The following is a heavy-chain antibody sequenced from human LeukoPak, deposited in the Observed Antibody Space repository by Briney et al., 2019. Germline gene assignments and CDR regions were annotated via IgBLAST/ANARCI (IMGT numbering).Heavy chain of an antibody. CDR3: ARSTLPGRSGRTEFFQH. CDR2: ISDSGNTI. CDR1: GFTFSNDY. J-gene: IGHJ1*01. Sequence: GGSLRLSCAASGFTFSNDYMTWIRQAPGKGLQWISFISDSGNTIYYADSVEGQFTISRDNAKNSLYLQMHSLRAEDTAMYYCARSTLPGRSGRTEFFQHWGQGTLVTVSS. V-gene: IGHV3-11*01. D-gene: IGHD6-19*01.